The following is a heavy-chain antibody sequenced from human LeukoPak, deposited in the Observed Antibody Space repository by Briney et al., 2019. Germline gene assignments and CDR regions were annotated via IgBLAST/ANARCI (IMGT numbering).Heavy chain of an antibody. Sequence: SETLSLTCAVYGGSFSGYYWSWIRQPPGKGLEWIGEINHSGSANYNPSLMSRVTISLDTSKNHFSLNLSSVTAADTAVYYYARGQGTVTTHWGQGTLVTVSS. CDR2: INHSGSA. V-gene: IGHV4-34*01. J-gene: IGHJ4*02. D-gene: IGHD4-17*01. CDR1: GGSFSGYY. CDR3: ARGQGTVTTH.